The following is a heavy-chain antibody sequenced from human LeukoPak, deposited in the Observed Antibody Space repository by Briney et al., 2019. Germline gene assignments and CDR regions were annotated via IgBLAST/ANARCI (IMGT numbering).Heavy chain of an antibody. CDR3: AKDRTYSAYAALDY. CDR1: GFTFDDYS. J-gene: IGHJ4*02. D-gene: IGHD5-12*01. V-gene: IGHV3-9*01. CDR2: ISWNSGSA. Sequence: GRSLRLSCAASGFTFDDYSMHWVRQAPGKGLEWVSGISWNSGSADYADSVKGRFTISRDSAKNSLYLQMTSLRTEDTALYYCAKDRTYSAYAALDYWGQGTLVTVSS.